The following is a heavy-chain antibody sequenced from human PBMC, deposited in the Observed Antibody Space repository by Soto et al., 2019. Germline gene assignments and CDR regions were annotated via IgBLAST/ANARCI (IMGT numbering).Heavy chain of an antibody. CDR2: IYHSGST. V-gene: IGHV4-4*02. D-gene: IGHD2-21*01. Sequence: SETLSLTCAVSGGSSSSSNWWSWVRQPPGKGLEWIGEIYHSGSTNYNPSLKSRVTISVDTSKNQFSLQLNSVTPEDTAVYYCAREVGFLIGDYWGQGTLVTVSS. CDR1: GGSSSSSNW. CDR3: AREVGFLIGDY. J-gene: IGHJ4*02.